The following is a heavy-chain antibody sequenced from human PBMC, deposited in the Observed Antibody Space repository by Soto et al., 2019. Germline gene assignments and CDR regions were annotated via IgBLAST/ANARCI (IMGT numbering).Heavy chain of an antibody. J-gene: IGHJ4*01. CDR3: AKDIREYSSGWTYFDY. CDR2: ITWNSGSI. V-gene: IGHV3-9*01. CDR1: GFTFHDYA. Sequence: GGSLRLSCAASGFTFHDYAMHWVRQGQGKGLEWVSGITWNSGSIDYADSVKGRFTISRDNAKKSLYLQMNSLRPEDTALYYCAKDIREYSSGWTYFDYWGHGTLVTVSS. D-gene: IGHD6-19*01.